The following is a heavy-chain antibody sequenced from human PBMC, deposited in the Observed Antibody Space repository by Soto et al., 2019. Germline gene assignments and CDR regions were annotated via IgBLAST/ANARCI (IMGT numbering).Heavy chain of an antibody. D-gene: IGHD6-19*01. Sequence: GGSLRLSCAASGFTFSNAWMSWVRQAPGKGLEWVSGISGSGDSTYYADSVKGRFTISRDNSKNTLYLQMNSLRAEDTAVYYCAKGVPGIAVAGTGYFQHWGQGTLVTVSS. J-gene: IGHJ1*01. V-gene: IGHV3-23*01. CDR2: ISGSGDST. CDR1: GFTFSNAW. CDR3: AKGVPGIAVAGTGYFQH.